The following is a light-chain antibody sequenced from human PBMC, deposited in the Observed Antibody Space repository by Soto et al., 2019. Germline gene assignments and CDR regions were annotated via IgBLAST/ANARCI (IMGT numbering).Light chain of an antibody. Sequence: IQMTQGPSTLSASVGDRVTITCRAIQNINAWLAWYQQKPGKAPKLLIYDVSTLHSGVPSRFSGSASGTEFTLTISNFESDDFATYYCQQYHRSSTFGQGTKVDIK. CDR2: DVS. V-gene: IGKV1-5*01. CDR1: QNINAW. CDR3: QQYHRSST. J-gene: IGKJ1*01.